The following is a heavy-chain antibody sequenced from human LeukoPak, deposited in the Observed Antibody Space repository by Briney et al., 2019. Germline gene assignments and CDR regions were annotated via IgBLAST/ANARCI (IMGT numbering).Heavy chain of an antibody. J-gene: IGHJ3*02. D-gene: IGHD1-26*01. CDR3: ARVHSGSYSDAFDI. Sequence: SETLSLTCTVSGGSISSYYWSWIRQPPGKGLEWIGYIYYSGSTNYNPSLKSRVTISVDTSKNQFSPKLSSVTAADTAVYYCARVHSGSYSDAFDIWGQGTMVTVSS. CDR2: IYYSGST. CDR1: GGSISSYY. V-gene: IGHV4-59*01.